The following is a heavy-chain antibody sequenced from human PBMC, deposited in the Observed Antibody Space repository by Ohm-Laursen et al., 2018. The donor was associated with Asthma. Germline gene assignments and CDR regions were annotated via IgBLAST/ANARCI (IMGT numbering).Heavy chain of an antibody. CDR3: ARGGLGSSWYYFDY. CDR2: INPNSGGT. J-gene: IGHJ4*02. D-gene: IGHD6-13*01. Sequence: SSVKVSCKASGYTFTGYYMHWVRQAPGQGLEWMGWINPNSGGTNYAQKFQGWVTMTRDTSISTAYMELSRLRSDDTAVYYCARGGLGSSWYYFDYWGQGTLVTVSS. V-gene: IGHV1-2*04. CDR1: GYTFTGYY.